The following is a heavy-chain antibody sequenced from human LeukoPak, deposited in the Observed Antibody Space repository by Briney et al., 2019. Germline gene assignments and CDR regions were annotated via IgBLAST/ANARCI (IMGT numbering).Heavy chain of an antibody. CDR2: IKSDGST. J-gene: IGHJ1*01. Sequence: GGPLTFSGAATGFTFSYYWRHWLRQAPGKGRVWVSRIKSDGSTNYADSVKGRFTISRDNAKKTVSLQMNSLRPEDTGVYYCARAPSEIGGYYPEYFRHWGQGTLVTVSS. CDR3: ARAPSEIGGYYPEYFRH. CDR1: GFTFSYYW. D-gene: IGHD3-22*01. V-gene: IGHV3-74*01.